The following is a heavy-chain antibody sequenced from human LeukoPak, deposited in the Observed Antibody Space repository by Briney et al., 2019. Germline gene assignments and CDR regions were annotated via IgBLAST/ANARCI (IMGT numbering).Heavy chain of an antibody. CDR2: INSDGSST. Sequence: GGSLRLSCAASGFTFSSHWMHWARQVPGKGLVWVSRINSDGSSTPYADSVRGRFTISRDDAKQTLYLQMNSLRGEDTAVYYCATSRGAHYFDYWGQGTLATVSS. CDR1: GFTFSSHW. J-gene: IGHJ4*02. CDR3: ATSRGAHYFDY. V-gene: IGHV3-74*01. D-gene: IGHD3-10*01.